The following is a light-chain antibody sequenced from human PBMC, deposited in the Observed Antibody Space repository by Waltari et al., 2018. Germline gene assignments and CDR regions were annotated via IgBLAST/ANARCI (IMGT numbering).Light chain of an antibody. V-gene: IGLV1-40*01. CDR2: GNS. J-gene: IGLJ2*01. CDR1: RPHIRAAHD. Sequence: QSVLTQPPSVSGAPRQRLTIPCPWRRPHIRAAHDAPWYPQLPVTAPKPLIYGNSNRPSGVPDRFSGSKSGTSASLAITGLQAEDEADYYCQSYDSSLSGSYVVFGGGTKLTVL. CDR3: QSYDSSLSGSYVV.